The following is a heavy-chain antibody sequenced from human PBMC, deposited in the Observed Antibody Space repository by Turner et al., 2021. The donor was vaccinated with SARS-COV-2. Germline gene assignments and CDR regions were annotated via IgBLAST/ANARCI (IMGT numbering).Heavy chain of an antibody. Sequence: QVQLVESGGGVVQPGRSLRLSWAASGFTFSSYGMHWVRQAPGKGLEWVAVISYDGSNKYYADSVKGRFTISRDNSKNTLYLQMNSLRAEDTAVYYCAKSQGLYCSGGSCYSAVFDYWGQGTLVTVSS. V-gene: IGHV3-30*18. CDR3: AKSQGLYCSGGSCYSAVFDY. CDR2: ISYDGSNK. D-gene: IGHD2-15*01. CDR1: GFTFSSYG. J-gene: IGHJ4*02.